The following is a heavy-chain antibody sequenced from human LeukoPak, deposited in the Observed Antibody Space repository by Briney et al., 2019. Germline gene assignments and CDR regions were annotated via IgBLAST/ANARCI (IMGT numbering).Heavy chain of an antibody. V-gene: IGHV4-34*01. J-gene: IGHJ4*02. D-gene: IGHD3-22*01. CDR3: ARGYLHYYDSSGYYQDY. Sequence: SETLSLTCAVYGGSFSVYYWSWIRQPPGKGLEWIGEINHSGSTNYNPSLKSRVTISVDTSKNQFSLKLSSVAAADTAVYYCARGYLHYYDSSGYYQDYWGQGTLVTVSS. CDR2: INHSGST. CDR1: GGSFSVYY.